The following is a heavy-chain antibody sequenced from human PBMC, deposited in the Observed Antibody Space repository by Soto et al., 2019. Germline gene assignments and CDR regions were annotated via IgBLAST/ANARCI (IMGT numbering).Heavy chain of an antibody. Sequence: ASVKVSCKASGGTFSSYAISWVRQAPGQGLEWMGGIIPIFGTANYAQKFQGRVTITADKSTSTAYMELSSLRSEDTAVYYCARPNGAHYYYGMDVWGQGTTVTVSS. CDR2: IIPIFGTA. D-gene: IGHD2-8*01. CDR3: ARPNGAHYYYGMDV. V-gene: IGHV1-69*06. J-gene: IGHJ6*02. CDR1: GGTFSSYA.